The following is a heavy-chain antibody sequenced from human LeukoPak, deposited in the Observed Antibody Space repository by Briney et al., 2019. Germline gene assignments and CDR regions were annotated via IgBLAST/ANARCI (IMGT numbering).Heavy chain of an antibody. CDR1: GLSVSSYG. V-gene: IGHV3-23*01. Sequence: GGSLRLSCAVSGLSVSSYGMSWVRQAPGKGLEWISAISVNGDSTYYADSVKGRFIISRDNSENTLYLQMNSLRTEDTAVYYCAQGYSSGWFPYWGQGSLVSVSS. J-gene: IGHJ4*02. CDR2: ISVNGDST. CDR3: AQGYSSGWFPY. D-gene: IGHD6-19*01.